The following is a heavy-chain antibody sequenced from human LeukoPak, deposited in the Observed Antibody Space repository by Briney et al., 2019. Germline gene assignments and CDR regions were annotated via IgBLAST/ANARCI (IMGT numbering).Heavy chain of an antibody. J-gene: IGHJ4*02. CDR1: GGAISSNNYY. V-gene: IGHV4-39*07. CDR2: ISYSGRT. D-gene: IGHD3-22*01. Sequence: SETLSLTCTVSGGAISSNNYYWGWVRQPPGKGLEWIATISYSGRTYYNPSLTSQVTISIDTSKNQFSLKLTSVTAADTAVYYCARITMIVVPSYYFDYWGQGTLVTVSS. CDR3: ARITMIVVPSYYFDY.